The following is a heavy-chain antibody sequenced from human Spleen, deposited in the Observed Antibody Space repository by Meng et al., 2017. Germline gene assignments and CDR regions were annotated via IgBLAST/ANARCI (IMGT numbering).Heavy chain of an antibody. D-gene: IGHD2-15*01. V-gene: IGHV5-51*01. CDR2: IYLGDSDT. CDR3: ARLGYCPGGTCYEYYFDY. Sequence: GGSLRLSCKGSGFSFTSYWIAWVRHMPGKGLEWMGVIYLGDSDTRYSPSFQGQVTISADKSINTASLQWSSLKASDTAMYYCARLGYCPGGTCYEYYFDYWGQGTLVTVSS. CDR1: GFSFTSYW. J-gene: IGHJ4*02.